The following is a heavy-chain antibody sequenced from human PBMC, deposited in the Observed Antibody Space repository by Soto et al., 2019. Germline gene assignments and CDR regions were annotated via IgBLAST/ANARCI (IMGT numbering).Heavy chain of an antibody. Sequence: SGPTLVNPTQTLTLTCDLSGFSISTSGMCVSWIRRPPGKALEWLARIDWDDDKYYSTSLKTRLAISKDTSRNQVVLTLTNMDPVDTATYYCARMAIALRSTGEWYFDHWGQ. J-gene: IGHJ4*02. CDR2: IDWDDDK. D-gene: IGHD3-3*01. CDR3: ARMAIALRSTGEWYFDH. CDR1: GFSISTSGMC. V-gene: IGHV2-70*11.